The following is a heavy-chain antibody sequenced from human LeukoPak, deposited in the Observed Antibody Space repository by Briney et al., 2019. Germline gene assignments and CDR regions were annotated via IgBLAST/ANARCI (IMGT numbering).Heavy chain of an antibody. Sequence: PSETLSLTCTVSGGSISSYYWSWIRQPAGKGLEWIGRIYTSGSTNYNPSLKSRVTTSVDTSKNQFSLKLSSVTAADTAVYYCASLRVSSGYYNRRNIGYWGQGTLVTVSS. D-gene: IGHD3-22*01. CDR3: ASLRVSSGYYNRRNIGY. CDR2: IYTSGST. V-gene: IGHV4-4*07. J-gene: IGHJ4*02. CDR1: GGSISSYY.